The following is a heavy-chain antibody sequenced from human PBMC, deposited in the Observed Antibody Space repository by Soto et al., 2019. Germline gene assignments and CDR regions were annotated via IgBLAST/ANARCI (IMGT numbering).Heavy chain of an antibody. CDR1: GGSISSQSYY. CDR3: ARHSEGGTWNWGNYFDY. Sequence: SETLSLTCSVSGGSISSQSYYWGWIRQPPGKGLEYIGSIFYRGSTFYNTSLKSRVTLDVDTSKNQFSLRLSSVTATDTAVYFCARHSEGGTWNWGNYFDYWGQGALVTVYS. D-gene: IGHD1-7*01. J-gene: IGHJ4*02. V-gene: IGHV4-39*01. CDR2: IFYRGST.